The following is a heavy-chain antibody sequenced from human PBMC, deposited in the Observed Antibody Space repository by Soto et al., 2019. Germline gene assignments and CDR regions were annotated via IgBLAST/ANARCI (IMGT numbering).Heavy chain of an antibody. D-gene: IGHD1-26*01. CDR1: GGSISSHY. J-gene: IGHJ2*01. V-gene: IGHV4-59*11. CDR2: IYYSGST. CDR3: ARGWGGYFDL. Sequence: QVQLQESGPGLVKPSETLSLTCSVSGGSISSHYWSWIRKPPGKGLEWTGYIYYSGSTNYNPSLKRRVTISVHTSKNQFSLKLSSVTAADTAVYYCARGWGGYFDLWGRGTLVTVSS.